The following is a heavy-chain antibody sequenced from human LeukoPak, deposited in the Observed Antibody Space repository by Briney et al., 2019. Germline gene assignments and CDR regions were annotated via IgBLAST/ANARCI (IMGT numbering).Heavy chain of an antibody. V-gene: IGHV3-53*01. J-gene: IGHJ4*02. CDR1: GFTFSTYA. CDR3: ASSTIFGTFDY. D-gene: IGHD3-3*01. Sequence: GGSLRLSCAASGFTFSTYAMSWVRQAPGKGLEWVSVIYSGGSTYYADSVKGRFTISRDNSKNTLYLQMNSLRAEDTAVYYCASSTIFGTFDYWGQGTLVTVSS. CDR2: IYSGGST.